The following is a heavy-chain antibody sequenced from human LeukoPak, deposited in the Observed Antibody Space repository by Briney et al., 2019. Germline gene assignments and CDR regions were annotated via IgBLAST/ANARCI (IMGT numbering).Heavy chain of an antibody. V-gene: IGHV5-51*01. Sequence: GESLQLPSKCFGYQLVDYSGARVRQMPGKGLEWMGIIYPDDSDTTYSPSFQGQVTISADKSISTSYLQWSSLQASNTAMYYCARQMSIATDGTWFDIWGQGTMVTVSS. J-gene: IGHJ3*02. D-gene: IGHD6-6*01. CDR1: GYQLVDYS. CDR3: ARQMSIATDGTWFDI. CDR2: IYPDDSDT.